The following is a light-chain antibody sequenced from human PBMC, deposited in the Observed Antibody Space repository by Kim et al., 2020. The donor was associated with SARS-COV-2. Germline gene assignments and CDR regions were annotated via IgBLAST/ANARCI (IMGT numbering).Light chain of an antibody. CDR2: AAS. Sequence: ASGEDKITITCRTSKRISSALNWYQQKPGTAPKLLIYAASGLQSGVPSRFSGSGSGTDFTLTINGLQPEDFATYFCQQSYTFPRTFGQGTKVDIK. J-gene: IGKJ1*01. V-gene: IGKV1-39*01. CDR3: QQSYTFPRT. CDR1: KRISSA.